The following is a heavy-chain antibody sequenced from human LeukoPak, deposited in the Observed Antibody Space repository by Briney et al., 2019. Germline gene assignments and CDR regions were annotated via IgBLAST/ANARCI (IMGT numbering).Heavy chain of an antibody. CDR3: ARPLNDYGDYDAFDI. Sequence: GGSLRLSCAASGFTFDDYGMSWVRQAPGKGLEWVSGINWNGGSTGYADSVKGRFTISRDNAKNSLYLQMNSLRAEDTALYYCARPLNDYGDYDAFDIWGQGTMVTVSS. J-gene: IGHJ3*02. CDR2: INWNGGST. CDR1: GFTFDDYG. V-gene: IGHV3-20*04. D-gene: IGHD4-17*01.